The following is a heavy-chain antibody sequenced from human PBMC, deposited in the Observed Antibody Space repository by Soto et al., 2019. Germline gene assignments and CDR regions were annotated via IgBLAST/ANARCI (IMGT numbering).Heavy chain of an antibody. Sequence: EVQLVESGGGLVQPGGSLRLSCAASGFTFSSYWMNWVRQAPGKGLEWVATIKQDGSEKYYLDSVKGRFTISRDNAKDSLYLQMNSLRAEDTAMYYCARGDYSSSFSDFWGQGILVTVSS. D-gene: IGHD6-6*01. J-gene: IGHJ4*02. V-gene: IGHV3-7*01. CDR2: IKQDGSEK. CDR3: ARGDYSSSFSDF. CDR1: GFTFSSYW.